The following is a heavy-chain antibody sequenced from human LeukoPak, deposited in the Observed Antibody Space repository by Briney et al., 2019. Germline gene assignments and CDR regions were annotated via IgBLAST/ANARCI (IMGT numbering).Heavy chain of an antibody. CDR3: ALVLGYGGNSGIGY. CDR1: GFTFSSYA. CDR2: ISGSGGSI. Sequence: GGSLRLSCAASGFTFSSYAMSWVRQAPGKGLEWVSDISGSGGSIYYADSVKGRFTISRDNSKNTLYLQMNSLRAEDTAVYYCALVLGYGGNSGIGYWGQGTLVTVSS. V-gene: IGHV3-23*01. J-gene: IGHJ4*02. D-gene: IGHD4-23*01.